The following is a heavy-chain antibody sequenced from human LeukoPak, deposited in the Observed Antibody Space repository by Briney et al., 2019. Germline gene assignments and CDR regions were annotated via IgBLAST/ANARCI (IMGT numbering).Heavy chain of an antibody. V-gene: IGHV4-59*01. D-gene: IGHD3-10*01. CDR3: ARDRYYGSGSYRGDDDAFDI. CDR2: IYYSGST. J-gene: IGHJ3*02. Sequence: PSETLSLTCTVSGGSISSYYWSWIRQPPGKGLEWIGYIYYSGSTNYNPSLKSRVTISVDTSKNQFSLKLSSVTAADTAVYYCARDRYYGSGSYRGDDDAFDIWGQGTMVTVSS. CDR1: GGSISSYY.